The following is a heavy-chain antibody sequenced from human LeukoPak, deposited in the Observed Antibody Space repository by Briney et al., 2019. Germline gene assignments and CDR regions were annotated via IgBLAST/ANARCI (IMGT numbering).Heavy chain of an antibody. J-gene: IGHJ4*02. Sequence: PGGSLRLSCAASGFTFSSYAMHWVRQAPGKGLEYVSAISSNVGSTYFADSVKGRFTISRDNSKNTLYLQMGSLRAEDMAVYYCAREVYGDYYFDYWGQGTLVTVSS. CDR3: AREVYGDYYFDY. V-gene: IGHV3-64*02. CDR1: GFTFSSYA. CDR2: ISSNVGST. D-gene: IGHD4-17*01.